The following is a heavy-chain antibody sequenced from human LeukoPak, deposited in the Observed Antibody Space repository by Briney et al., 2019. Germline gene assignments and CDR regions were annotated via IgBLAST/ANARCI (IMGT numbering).Heavy chain of an antibody. J-gene: IGHJ5*02. V-gene: IGHV4-59*01. D-gene: IGHD4-17*01. Sequence: PSETLSLTCTVSGDSISSYSWSWIRRPPGKGVEWLGYNYSSGRTNYNPSLKSRVTISVDASKNQFSLKLSSVTAADTAVYYCARGVTTVTNNWFDPWGQGTLVTVSS. CDR1: GDSISSYS. CDR2: NYSSGRT. CDR3: ARGVTTVTNNWFDP.